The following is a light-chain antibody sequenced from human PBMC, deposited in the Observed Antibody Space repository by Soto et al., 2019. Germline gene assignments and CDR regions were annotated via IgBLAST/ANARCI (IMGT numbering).Light chain of an antibody. CDR3: SSYTSSSTSVV. CDR1: SSDVGGYNY. CDR2: DVS. Sequence: QSSLTQRACVSGSPGQSFTISCTGTSSDVGGYNYVSWYQQHPGKAPKLMIYDVSNRPSGVSNRFSGSKSGNTASLTISGLQAEDEADYYCSSYTSSSTSVVFGGGTKVTVL. V-gene: IGLV2-14*01. J-gene: IGLJ2*01.